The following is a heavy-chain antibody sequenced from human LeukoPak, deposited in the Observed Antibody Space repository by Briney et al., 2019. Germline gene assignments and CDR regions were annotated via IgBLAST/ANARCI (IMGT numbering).Heavy chain of an antibody. CDR1: GGSISSGGYY. Sequence: SQTLSLTCTVSGGSISSGGYYWSWIRQHPGKGLEWIGYIYYSGSTNYNPSLKSRVTISVDTSKNQFSLKLSSVTAADTAVYYCARDSGEQFEAYFDYWGQGTLVTVSS. CDR2: IYYSGST. V-gene: IGHV4-31*03. CDR3: ARDSGEQFEAYFDY. J-gene: IGHJ4*02. D-gene: IGHD3-10*01.